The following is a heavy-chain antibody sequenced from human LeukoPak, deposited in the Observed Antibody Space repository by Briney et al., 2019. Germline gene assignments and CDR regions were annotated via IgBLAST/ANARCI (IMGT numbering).Heavy chain of an antibody. Sequence: GGSLRLSCAASGFTFSSYAMSWVRQAPGKGLEWVSAISGSCGSTYYADSVKGRFTISRDNSKNTLYLQMNSLRAEDTAVYYCAKDQIQLWSPYNWFDPWGQGTLVTVSS. V-gene: IGHV3-23*01. CDR1: GFTFSSYA. CDR2: ISGSCGST. J-gene: IGHJ5*02. CDR3: AKDQIQLWSPYNWFDP. D-gene: IGHD5-18*01.